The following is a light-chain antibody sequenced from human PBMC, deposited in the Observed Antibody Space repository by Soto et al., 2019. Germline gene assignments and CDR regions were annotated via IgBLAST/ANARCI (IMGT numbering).Light chain of an antibody. CDR1: SSDIGSYNL. Sequence: QSVLTQPASVSGSPGQSITISCTGTSSDIGSYNLVSWYQQHPGKAPKLMIYEVSKRPSGVSNRFSGSKSGNTASLTISGLQAKDEADYYCCSYAGSSTFYVFGTGTKVTVL. J-gene: IGLJ1*01. CDR2: EVS. V-gene: IGLV2-23*02. CDR3: CSYAGSSTFYV.